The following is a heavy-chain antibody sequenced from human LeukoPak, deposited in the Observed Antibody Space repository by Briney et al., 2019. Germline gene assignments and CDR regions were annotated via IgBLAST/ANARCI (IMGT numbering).Heavy chain of an antibody. D-gene: IGHD5-24*01. CDR2: INHSGST. CDR1: GWSFSGYY. J-gene: IGHJ3*02. V-gene: IGHV4-34*01. Sequence: SETLSLTCAVYGWSFSGYYWSWIRQPPGKGLEWIGEINHSGSTNYNPSLKSRVTISVDTSKNQFSLKLSSVTAADTALYYCARDSGYNVNDHDVNAFDIWGQGTMVTISS. CDR3: ARDSGYNVNDHDVNAFDI.